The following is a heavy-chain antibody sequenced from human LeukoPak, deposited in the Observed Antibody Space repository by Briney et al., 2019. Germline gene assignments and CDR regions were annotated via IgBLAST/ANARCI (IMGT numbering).Heavy chain of an antibody. CDR1: GFSFSNHC. CDR2: IWYDGSNK. D-gene: IGHD5-24*01. V-gene: IGHV3-33*01. J-gene: IGHJ4*02. CDR3: AREAMGTIPYFDY. Sequence: GGSLRLSCAASGFSFSNHCMHWVRQAPGKGLEWVAVIWYDGSNKYYADSVKGRFTISRDNSKNTVYLQMNSLRAEDTAVYYCAREAMGTIPYFDYWGQGTLVTVSS.